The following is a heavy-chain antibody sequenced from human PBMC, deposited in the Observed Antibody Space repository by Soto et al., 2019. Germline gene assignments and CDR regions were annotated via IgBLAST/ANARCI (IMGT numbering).Heavy chain of an antibody. J-gene: IGHJ4*02. CDR1: GFTFSSFW. V-gene: IGHV3-74*01. D-gene: IGHD5-18*01. Sequence: EVQLVESGGGLVQPGGSLRLSCAVSGFTFSSFWMHWVRQAPGEGLVWVSRINTDGSSTSYADSVKGRFTISRDNAKNTLDLQMNSLRVEDTDMYYCAKSGVDTFGLSYWGQGTLVTVSS. CDR2: INTDGSST. CDR3: AKSGVDTFGLSY.